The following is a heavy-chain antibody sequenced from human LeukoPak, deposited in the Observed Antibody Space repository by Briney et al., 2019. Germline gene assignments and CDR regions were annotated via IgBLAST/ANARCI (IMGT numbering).Heavy chain of an antibody. CDR2: IAPSSGTT. CDR1: GYTFTSNY. J-gene: IGHJ4*02. V-gene: IGHV1-46*01. D-gene: IGHD4-4*01. CDR3: ARASGSSTVPFDY. Sequence: ASVKVSCKASGYTFTSNYMHWVRQAPGQGLEWMGVIAPSSGTTSYAQKFQGRVTMTRDTSTSTLYMELSSLTSEDTAVYYCARASGSSTVPFDYWGQGTLVTVSS.